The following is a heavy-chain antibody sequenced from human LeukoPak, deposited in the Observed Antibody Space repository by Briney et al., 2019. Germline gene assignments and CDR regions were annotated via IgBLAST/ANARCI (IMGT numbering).Heavy chain of an antibody. J-gene: IGHJ4*02. Sequence: PGGSLRLSCAPSGFTFSSYGMHWVRQTPGKGLEWVAVISYDGSNKYYADSVKGRFTISRDNSKDTLYPQMNSRRAEDTALYYCARGSGYSYGFTGRERTKSRLDYWGQGTLVTVSS. CDR1: GFTFSSYG. CDR3: ARGSGYSYGFTGRERTKSRLDY. V-gene: IGHV3-30*03. CDR2: ISYDGSNK. D-gene: IGHD5-18*01.